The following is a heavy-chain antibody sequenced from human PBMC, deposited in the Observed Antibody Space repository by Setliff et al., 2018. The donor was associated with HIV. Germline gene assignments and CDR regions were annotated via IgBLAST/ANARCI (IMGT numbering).Heavy chain of an antibody. CDR3: GRAPDY. CDR2: MYYSGTT. Sequence: SETLSLTCVGPDFGDLISSGSYYWGWIRQPPGKGLEWIGSMYYSGTTYYNPSLKSRVTISVDTSKTQFSLKLDSVTAADTAVYYCGRAPDYWGQGTLVTVSS. J-gene: IGHJ4*02. CDR1: GDLISSGSYY. V-gene: IGHV4-39*01.